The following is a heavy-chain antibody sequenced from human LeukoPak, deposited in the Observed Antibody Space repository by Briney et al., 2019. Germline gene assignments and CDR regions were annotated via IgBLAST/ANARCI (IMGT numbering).Heavy chain of an antibody. V-gene: IGHV3-48*03. D-gene: IGHD6-13*01. CDR3: PIKQQLGSYYYYGMDV. CDR2: ISSSGSTI. CDR1: GFTFSSYE. J-gene: IGHJ6*02. Sequence: GGSLRLSCAASGFTFSSYEMNWVRQAPGKGLEWVSYISSSGSTIYYADSVKGRFTISRDNAKNSLYLQMNSLRAEDTAVYYCPIKQQLGSYYYYGMDVWGQGTTVTVSS.